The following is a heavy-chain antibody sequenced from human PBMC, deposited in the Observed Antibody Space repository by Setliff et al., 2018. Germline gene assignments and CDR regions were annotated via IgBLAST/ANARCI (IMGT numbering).Heavy chain of an antibody. D-gene: IGHD2-15*01. Sequence: SSETLSLTCSVAGGSMTDFFWHWFRRPPGKGLEWIGYIYTKGGTNYSPSLKSRVTMSVDRSGNQFSLTLSSVSAADMAVYYCARGLNTESWTPLYWSPGTQVTVSS. CDR3: ARGLNTESWTPLY. J-gene: IGHJ4*02. CDR1: GGSMTDFF. CDR2: IYTKGGT. V-gene: IGHV4-4*08.